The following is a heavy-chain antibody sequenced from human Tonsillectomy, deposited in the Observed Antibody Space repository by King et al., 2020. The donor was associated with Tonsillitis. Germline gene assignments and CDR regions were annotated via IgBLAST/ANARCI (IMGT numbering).Heavy chain of an antibody. CDR3: VAHPYDSCWSRLYYYCMDV. Sequence: QLVESGPEVKKPGTSVKVSCKASGFTFSNSAMQWVRQARGQRLEWIGWIVVGSGNTNYAQKFQERVTINRDMSTRTTYMDLSRLRSEDTAWYYCVAHPYDSCWSRLYYYCMDVWGQATTVTV. CDR1: GFTFSNSA. D-gene: IGHD6-13*01. CDR2: IVVGSGNT. J-gene: IGHJ6*02. V-gene: IGHV1-58*02.